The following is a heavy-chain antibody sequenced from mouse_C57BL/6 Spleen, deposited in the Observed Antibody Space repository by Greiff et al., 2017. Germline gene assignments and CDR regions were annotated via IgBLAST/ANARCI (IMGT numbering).Heavy chain of an antibody. CDR1: GFNIKDYY. Sequence: EVKLLESGAELVKPGASVKLSCTASGFNIKDYYMHWVKQRTEQGLEWIGRIDPEDGETKYAPKFQGKATITADTSSNTAYLQLSSLTSEDTAVDYCARSGLTGKLMDYWGQGTTLTVSS. D-gene: IGHD4-1*01. J-gene: IGHJ2*01. CDR3: ARSGLTGKLMDY. CDR2: IDPEDGET. V-gene: IGHV14-2*01.